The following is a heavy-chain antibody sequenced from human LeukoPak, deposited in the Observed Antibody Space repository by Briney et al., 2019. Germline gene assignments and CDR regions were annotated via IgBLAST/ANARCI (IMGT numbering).Heavy chain of an antibody. J-gene: IGHJ4*02. CDR2: ISGSGGST. CDR3: AKALYDSTGDGY. D-gene: IGHD7-27*01. V-gene: IGHV3-23*01. Sequence: GGSLRLSCAVSGFTFSNYAMSWVRQAPGKGLEWVSAISGSGGSTYYGDSVKGRFTISRDNSKNTLIMQMNSLRVEDTAVYYCAKALYDSTGDGYWGQGTLVTISS. CDR1: GFTFSNYA.